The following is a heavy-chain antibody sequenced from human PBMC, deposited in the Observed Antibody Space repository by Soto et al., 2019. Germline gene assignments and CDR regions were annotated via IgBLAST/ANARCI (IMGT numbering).Heavy chain of an antibody. CDR2: INHSGST. CDR3: ARGPGVLRYFDWLPYYYYVMDV. CDR1: GGSFGGYY. Sequence: SETLSLTCAVYGGSFGGYYWSWIRKPPGKGLEWIGEINHSGSTNYNPSLKSRVTISVDTSKNQFSLKLSSVTAADTAVYYCARGPGVLRYFDWLPYYYYVMDVWGQGTTVTVSS. J-gene: IGHJ6*02. D-gene: IGHD3-9*01. V-gene: IGHV4-34*01.